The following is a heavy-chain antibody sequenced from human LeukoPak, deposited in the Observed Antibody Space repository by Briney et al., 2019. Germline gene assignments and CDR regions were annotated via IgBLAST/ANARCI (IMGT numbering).Heavy chain of an antibody. V-gene: IGHV4-34*01. D-gene: IGHD5-18*01. Sequence: PSETLSLTRAVYGGSFSGYYWSWIRQPPGKGLEWIGEINHSGSTNYNPSLKSRVTISVDTSKNQFSLKLSSVTAADTAVYYCARVNVDTAMRSFDYWGQGTLVTVSS. CDR2: INHSGST. J-gene: IGHJ4*02. CDR3: ARVNVDTAMRSFDY. CDR1: GGSFSGYY.